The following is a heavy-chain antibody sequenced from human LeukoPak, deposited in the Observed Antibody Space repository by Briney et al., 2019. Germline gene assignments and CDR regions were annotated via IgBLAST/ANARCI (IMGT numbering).Heavy chain of an antibody. V-gene: IGHV3-33*01. CDR2: IWYDGSNK. Sequence: GGSLRLSCAASGFTFSSYGMHWVRQASGKGLEWVAVIWYDGSNKYYADSVKGRFTISRDNSKNTLYLQMNSLRAEDTAVYYCARDMGQDSGSYYVSPFDYWGQGTLVTVSS. D-gene: IGHD1-26*01. CDR3: ARDMGQDSGSYYVSPFDY. J-gene: IGHJ4*02. CDR1: GFTFSSYG.